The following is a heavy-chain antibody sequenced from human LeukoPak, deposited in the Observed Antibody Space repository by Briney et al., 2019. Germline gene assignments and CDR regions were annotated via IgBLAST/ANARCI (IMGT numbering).Heavy chain of an antibody. CDR2: ISDSGGST. CDR1: GFTFSSYA. D-gene: IGHD1-26*01. CDR3: ARDGSGSYLTFDY. J-gene: IGHJ4*02. Sequence: GGPLRLSCAASGFTFSSYAMSWVRQAPGKGLEWVSAISDSGGSTYYADSVKGRFIISRDNSKNTLYLQMNSLRAEDTAVYYCARDGSGSYLTFDYWGQGTLVTVSS. V-gene: IGHV3-23*01.